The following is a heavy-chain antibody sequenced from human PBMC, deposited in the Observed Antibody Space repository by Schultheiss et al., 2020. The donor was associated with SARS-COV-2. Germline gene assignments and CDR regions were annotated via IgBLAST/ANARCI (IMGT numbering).Heavy chain of an antibody. CDR1: GFTFSSYS. D-gene: IGHD3-10*01. V-gene: IGHV3-21*04. J-gene: IGHJ6*02. Sequence: SCAASGFTFSSYSMNWVRQAPGKGLEWVSVVYSGGDTHYADSVKGRFTISRDNAKNSLYLQMNSLRAEDTAVYYCARDNTYYGPMDVWGQGTTVTVSS. CDR3: ARDNTYYGPMDV. CDR2: VYSGGDT.